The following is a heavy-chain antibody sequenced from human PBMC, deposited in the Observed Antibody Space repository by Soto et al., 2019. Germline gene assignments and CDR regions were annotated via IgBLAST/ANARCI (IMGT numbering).Heavy chain of an antibody. CDR1: GFTFSSYW. CDR2: IKQDGSEK. D-gene: IGHD2-21*02. V-gene: IGHV3-7*03. J-gene: IGHJ4*02. CDR3: ARGKHIVVVTAEYYFDY. Sequence: PGGSLRLSCAASGFTFSSYWMSWVRQAPGKGLEWVANIKQDGSEKYYVDSVKGRFTISRDNAKNSLYLQMNSLRAEDTAVYYXARGKHIVVVTAEYYFDYWGQGTLVTV.